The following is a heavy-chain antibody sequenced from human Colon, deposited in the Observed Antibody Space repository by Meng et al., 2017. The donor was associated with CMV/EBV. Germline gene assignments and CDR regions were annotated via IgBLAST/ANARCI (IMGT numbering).Heavy chain of an antibody. CDR1: GFPFTSYS. V-gene: IGHV1-18*04. J-gene: IGHJ5*02. D-gene: IGHD4-23*01. CDR2: ISAYNGNT. Sequence: ASVKVSCKASGFPFTSYSFTWVRQAPGQVLEWLGWISAYNGNTNYAQIVQGRVTMTTDPSTTTAYMELTDLRSDDTAVYYCARLNGGNSGDWFDPWGQGTLVTVSS. CDR3: ARLNGGNSGDWFDP.